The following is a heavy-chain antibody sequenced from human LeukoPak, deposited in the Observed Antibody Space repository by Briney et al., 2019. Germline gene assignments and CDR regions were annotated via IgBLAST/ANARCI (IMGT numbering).Heavy chain of an antibody. Sequence: GAAVKVSCKASGYTFTTYGISWVRQAPGQGLEWMGWISAYNANTNYAQKLQGRVTMTTDTSTTTAYMELRSLRSDDTAVYYCARVYCSSTSCYRALDNWGQGTLVTVSS. CDR2: ISAYNANT. CDR3: ARVYCSSTSCYRALDN. J-gene: IGHJ4*02. D-gene: IGHD2-2*02. V-gene: IGHV1-18*01. CDR1: GYTFTTYG.